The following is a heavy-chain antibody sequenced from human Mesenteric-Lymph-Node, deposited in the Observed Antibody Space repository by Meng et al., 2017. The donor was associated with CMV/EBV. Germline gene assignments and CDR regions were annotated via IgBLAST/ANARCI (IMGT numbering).Heavy chain of an antibody. CDR2: INPNSGGT. D-gene: IGHD1-7*01. CDR3: AGGLRLELLDY. CDR1: GYTLAAYY. V-gene: IGHV1-2*02. Sequence: ASVKVSCKASGYTLAAYYIHWVRQVPGQGLEWMGWINPNSGGTNYAQKFQGRVTMTRDTSISTAYMELSRLRSDDTAVYYCAGGLRLELLDYWGQGTLVTVSS. J-gene: IGHJ4*02.